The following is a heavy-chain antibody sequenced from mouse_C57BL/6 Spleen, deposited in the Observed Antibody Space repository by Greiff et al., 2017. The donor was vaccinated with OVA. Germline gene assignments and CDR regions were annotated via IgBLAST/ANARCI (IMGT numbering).Heavy chain of an antibody. D-gene: IGHD1-1*01. CDR3: ARSPYGSSFEDYFDD. J-gene: IGHJ2*01. V-gene: IGHV1-18*01. Sequence: EVQLQQSGPELVQPGASVKIPCKASGYTFTDYNMDWVKQSHGKSLEWIGDINPNNGGTIYNQKFKGKATLTVDKSSSTAYMELRSLTSEDTAVYYCARSPYGSSFEDYFDDWGKGTTLTVSS. CDR2: INPNNGGT. CDR1: GYTFTDYN.